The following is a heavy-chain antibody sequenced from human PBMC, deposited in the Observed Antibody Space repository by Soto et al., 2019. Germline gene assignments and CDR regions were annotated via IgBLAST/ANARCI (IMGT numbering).Heavy chain of an antibody. CDR3: ASPVPTMMVVVTITDLAFDI. Sequence: QVELVQSGAEVKKPGSSVKVSCKASGGNFNTYNINWLRQAPGQGLEWMGGIIPVFGSIKYAQKFQERVTMTADKTTTTAYMELSSLKSDDTAIYYSASPVPTMMVVVTITDLAFDIWSQGTTVTVSS. D-gene: IGHD3-22*01. CDR1: GGNFNTYN. J-gene: IGHJ3*02. V-gene: IGHV1-69*06. CDR2: IIPVFGSI.